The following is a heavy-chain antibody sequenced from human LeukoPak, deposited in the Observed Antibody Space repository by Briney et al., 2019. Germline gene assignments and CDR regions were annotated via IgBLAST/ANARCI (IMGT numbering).Heavy chain of an antibody. CDR1: GFTFSTYA. V-gene: IGHV3-30-3*01. Sequence: PGGSLRLSCAASGFTFSTYAVHWVRQAPGKGLEWVSLISYNGNNKYYADSVKGRFTISRDNSKNTLYLQMNSLEPEDTAVYYCARLSIQLWSLVYWGQGTQVIVSS. CDR3: ARLSIQLWSLVY. CDR2: ISYNGNNK. D-gene: IGHD5-18*01. J-gene: IGHJ4*02.